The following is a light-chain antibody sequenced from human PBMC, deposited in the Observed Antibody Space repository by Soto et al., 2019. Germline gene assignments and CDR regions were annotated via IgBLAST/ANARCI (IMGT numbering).Light chain of an antibody. CDR1: SSDVGGYNY. CDR2: EVN. CDR3: SSYAGSSNV. V-gene: IGLV2-8*01. J-gene: IGLJ1*01. Sequence: QSALTQPPSASGSPGQSVAISCTGTSSDVGGYNYVSWYQQHPGKAPKLMIYEVNKRPSGVPDRFSGSKSGNTASLTVSGLQAEDEAAYYCSSYAGSSNVFGTGTQVTVL.